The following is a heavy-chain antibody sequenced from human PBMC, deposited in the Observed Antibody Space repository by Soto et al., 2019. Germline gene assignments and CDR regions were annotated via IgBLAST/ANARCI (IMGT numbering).Heavy chain of an antibody. CDR3: ARVGNDSDDYYYDMDV. CDR1: GGSISSYS. Sequence: SETLSLTCTVSGGSISSYSWTWIRQPPGEGLEWIGYIDYSGRTNYSPSLQSRVTISVDTSKNQFSLRLSPVTAADTAMYYCARVGNDSDDYYYDMDVWGQGTTVTVSS. V-gene: IGHV4-59*01. D-gene: IGHD1-1*01. J-gene: IGHJ6*02. CDR2: IDYSGRT.